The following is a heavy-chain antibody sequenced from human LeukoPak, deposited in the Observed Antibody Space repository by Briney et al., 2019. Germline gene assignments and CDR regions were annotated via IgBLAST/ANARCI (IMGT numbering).Heavy chain of an antibody. D-gene: IGHD2-15*01. Sequence: SETLSLTCTVSGGSISSYYWSWIRQPPGKGLEWIGYIYYSGSTNYNPSLKSRVTISVDTSKNQFSLKLSSVTAADTAVYYCAGTGGMVVAATHFDYWGQGTLVTVSS. CDR3: AGTGGMVVAATHFDY. V-gene: IGHV4-59*12. CDR2: IYYSGST. J-gene: IGHJ4*02. CDR1: GGSISSYY.